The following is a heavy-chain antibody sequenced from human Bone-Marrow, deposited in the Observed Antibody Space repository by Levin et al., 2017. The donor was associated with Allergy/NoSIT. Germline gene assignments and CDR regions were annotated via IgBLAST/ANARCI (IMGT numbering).Heavy chain of an antibody. D-gene: IGHD2-2*01. V-gene: IGHV3-23*01. CDR1: GFIFRKAW. CDR2: ISVSATNT. Sequence: ASVKVSCTASGFIFRKAWMSWVRQVPGQGLEWVSAISVSATNTYYAASVKGRFTISRDDSKNMLYLQMNSLRVDDTAIYYCARDSSSTIWGQGTRVTVSS. CDR3: ARDSSSTI. J-gene: IGHJ4*02.